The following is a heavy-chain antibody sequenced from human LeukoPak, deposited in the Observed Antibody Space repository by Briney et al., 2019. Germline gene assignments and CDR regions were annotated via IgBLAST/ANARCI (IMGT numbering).Heavy chain of an antibody. Sequence: PGGSLRLACAASGFTFSSYAMSWVRQAPGKGLEWVSAISGSGGSTYYADSVKGRFTISRDNSKNTLYLQMNSLRAEDTAVYYCAKSPAPPPSGSYPYYFDYWGQGTLVTVSS. CDR3: AKSPAPPPSGSYPYYFDY. D-gene: IGHD3-10*01. J-gene: IGHJ4*02. CDR1: GFTFSSYA. V-gene: IGHV3-23*01. CDR2: ISGSGGST.